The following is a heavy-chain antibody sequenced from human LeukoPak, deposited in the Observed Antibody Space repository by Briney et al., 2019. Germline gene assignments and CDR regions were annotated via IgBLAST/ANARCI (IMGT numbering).Heavy chain of an antibody. Sequence: SQTLSLTCTVSGGSISSGSYYWSWIRQPAGKGLEWIGRIYTSGSTNYNPSLKSRVTISVDTSKNQFSLKLSSVTAADTAVYYCAREGCSSTSCQNHDAFDIWGQGTMVTVSS. CDR3: AREGCSSTSCQNHDAFDI. V-gene: IGHV4-61*02. J-gene: IGHJ3*02. CDR1: GGSISSGSYY. D-gene: IGHD2-2*01. CDR2: IYTSGST.